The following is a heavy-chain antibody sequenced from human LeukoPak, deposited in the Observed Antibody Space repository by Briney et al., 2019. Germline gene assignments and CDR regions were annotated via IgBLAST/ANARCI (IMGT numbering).Heavy chain of an antibody. V-gene: IGHV1-2*02. CDR2: INPNNGAT. Sequence: ASVNVPCKASGYTITSYYIHWVRQAPGQGLEWMGWINPNNGATNYAQKFQGGVTMTTDTSISTIYMELTRLTSDDTAIYYCARDHGSHGMKFTLNFDSWGQGTLVTVSS. CDR3: ARDHGSHGMKFTLNFDS. D-gene: IGHD1-1*01. J-gene: IGHJ4*02. CDR1: GYTITSYY.